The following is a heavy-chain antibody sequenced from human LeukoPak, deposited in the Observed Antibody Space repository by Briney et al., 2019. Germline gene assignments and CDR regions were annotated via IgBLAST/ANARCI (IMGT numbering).Heavy chain of an antibody. J-gene: IGHJ3*02. V-gene: IGHV1-69*05. CDR1: GGTFSSYA. CDR3: ARGNKTYYYDSSGYQDAFDI. CDR2: IIPIFGTA. D-gene: IGHD3-22*01. Sequence: EASVKVSCKASGGTFSSYAISWVRQAPGQGLEWMGRIIPIFGTANYAQKFQGRVTITTDESTSTAYMELSSLRSEDTAVYYCARGNKTYYYDSSGYQDAFDIWGQGTMVTVSS.